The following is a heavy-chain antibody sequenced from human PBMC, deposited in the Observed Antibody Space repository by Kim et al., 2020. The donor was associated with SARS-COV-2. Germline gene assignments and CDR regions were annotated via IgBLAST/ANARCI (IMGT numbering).Heavy chain of an antibody. D-gene: IGHD3-10*01. J-gene: IGHJ5*01. CDR1: GFTVDDDG. Sequence: VGSLRLSCTPSGFTVDDDGMSGVRQVKGKGLEGVAGITWDGKGIVYADSVKGRFTISRDSARNVLQLQMDRLRAEDTALYYCARDAYFYDSGFYGLESWG. CDR2: ITWDGKGI. CDR3: ARDAYFYDSGFYGLES. V-gene: IGHV3-20*04.